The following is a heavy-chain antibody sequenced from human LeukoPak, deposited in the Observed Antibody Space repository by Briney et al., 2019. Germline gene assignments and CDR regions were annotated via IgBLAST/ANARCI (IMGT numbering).Heavy chain of an antibody. CDR2: INPNSGGT. D-gene: IGHD3-22*01. Sequence: GASVKVSCKASGYTFTGHYMHWVRQAPGQGLEWMGWINPNSGGTNYAQKFQGRVTMTRDTSISTAYMELSRLRSDDTAVYYCARYYDSENWFDPWGQGTLVTVSS. J-gene: IGHJ5*02. CDR3: ARYYDSENWFDP. V-gene: IGHV1-2*02. CDR1: GYTFTGHY.